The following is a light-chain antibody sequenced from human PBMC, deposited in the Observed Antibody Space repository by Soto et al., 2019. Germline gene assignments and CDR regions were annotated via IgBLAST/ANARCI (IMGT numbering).Light chain of an antibody. Sequence: DIVMTQSPDSLAVSLGERATINCKSSQSGLYSTNNKNYLAWYQQKPGQPPKLLIYWASTRESGVPDRFSGSASGTDFTLTISSLQAEDVAVYYCQQYYSTPGTGGQGTKLEIK. J-gene: IGKJ2*02. CDR2: WAS. CDR1: QSGLYSTNNKNY. V-gene: IGKV4-1*01. CDR3: QQYYSTPGT.